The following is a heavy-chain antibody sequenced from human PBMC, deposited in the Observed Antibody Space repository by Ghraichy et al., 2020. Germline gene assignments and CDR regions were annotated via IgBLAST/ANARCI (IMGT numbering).Heavy chain of an antibody. D-gene: IGHD2-21*02. CDR2: IHYNWKT. CDR1: GVSIKNDDYY. Sequence: SETLSLTCTVSGVSIKNDDYYWSWVRQHPGKGLEWIGNIHYNWKTNHNPSLKSRLIITVATWENQFSLKLSSVTAAATAVYYCARDTAPRGDYGMDVWGQGTTVTVSS. CDR3: ARDTAPRGDYGMDV. V-gene: IGHV4-31*03. J-gene: IGHJ6*02.